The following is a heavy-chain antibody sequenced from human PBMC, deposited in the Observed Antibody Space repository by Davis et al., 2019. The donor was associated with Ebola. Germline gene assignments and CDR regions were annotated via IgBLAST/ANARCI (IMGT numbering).Heavy chain of an antibody. J-gene: IGHJ6*02. CDR2: TYYRSKWYN. CDR1: GDSVSSNSAA. V-gene: IGHV6-1*01. D-gene: IGHD2-15*01. Sequence: SQTLSLTCAISGDSVSSNSAAWNWIRQSPSRGLEWLGRTYYRSKWYNDYAVSVKSRITINPDTSKNQFSLQLNSVTPEDTAVYYCARGRSSCSGGSCYSRVYYYYYYGMDVWGQGTTVTVSS. CDR3: ARGRSSCSGGSCYSRVYYYYYYGMDV.